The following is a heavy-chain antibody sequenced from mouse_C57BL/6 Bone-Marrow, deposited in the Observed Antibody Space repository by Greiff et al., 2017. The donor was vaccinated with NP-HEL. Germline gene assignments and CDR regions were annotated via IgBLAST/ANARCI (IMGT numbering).Heavy chain of an antibody. D-gene: IGHD1-2*01. CDR3: ATHYYGYYFDY. CDR1: GYTFTSYG. Sequence: QVQLKESGAELARPGASVKLSCKASGYTFTSYGISWVKQRTGQGLEWIGEIYPRSGNTYYNEKFKGKATLTADKSSSTAYMELRSLTSEDSAVYFCATHYYGYYFDYWGQGTTLTVSS. CDR2: IYPRSGNT. J-gene: IGHJ2*01. V-gene: IGHV1-81*01.